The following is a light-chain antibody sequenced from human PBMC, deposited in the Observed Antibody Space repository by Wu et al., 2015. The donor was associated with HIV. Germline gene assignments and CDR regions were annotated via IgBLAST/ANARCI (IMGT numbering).Light chain of an antibody. J-gene: IGKJ4*01. CDR1: QSVSSSH. Sequence: EIVLTQSPGTLSLSPGERATLSCRASQSVSSSHLAWYQQKPGQAPRLLIYGASSRATGIPDRFSGSGSGTDFTFSISRLEPEDFAVYYCQQYGSSPLTFGGGTKVEIK. CDR3: QQYGSSPLT. V-gene: IGKV3-20*01. CDR2: GAS.